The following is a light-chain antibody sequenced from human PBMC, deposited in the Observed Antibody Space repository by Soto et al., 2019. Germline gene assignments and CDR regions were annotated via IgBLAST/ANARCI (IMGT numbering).Light chain of an antibody. CDR3: QQYGGSPPYT. V-gene: IGKV3-20*01. CDR1: QSLSSSY. Sequence: EIVLTQSPGTLSLSPGERATLSCRASQSLSSSYLGWYQQKPGQAPRLLIYDASSRAIGIPDRFSGSGSGTEFTLIINRLEPEDFAVYYCQQYGGSPPYTFGQGTKVEVK. CDR2: DAS. J-gene: IGKJ2*01.